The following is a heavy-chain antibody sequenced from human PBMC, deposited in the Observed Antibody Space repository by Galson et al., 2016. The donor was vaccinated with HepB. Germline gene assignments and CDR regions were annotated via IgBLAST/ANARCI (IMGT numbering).Heavy chain of an antibody. CDR3: TTAGGSSWPPY. Sequence: SLRLSCAGSGFTFSAGWMNWVRQAPGNGLEWVGRIKRISEGGTTDYAAPVKVRFTISRDDSKNTVYLQMNSLKIEDAAVYYCTTAGGSSWPPYWGQGTLVTVSS. J-gene: IGHJ4*02. V-gene: IGHV3-15*07. CDR1: GFTFSAGW. CDR2: IKRISEGGTT. D-gene: IGHD6-13*01.